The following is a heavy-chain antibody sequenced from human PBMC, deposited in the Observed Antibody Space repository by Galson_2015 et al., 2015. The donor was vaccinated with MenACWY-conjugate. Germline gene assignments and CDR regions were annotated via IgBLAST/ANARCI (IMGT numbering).Heavy chain of an antibody. J-gene: IGHJ4*02. CDR3: ARGEEPYYYTSGRHFDY. V-gene: IGHV3-33*01. D-gene: IGHD3-10*01. CDR2: YDGSNK. Sequence: YDGSNKYYADSVKGRFIISRDNSKNTVSLQMDSLRAEDTAVYFCARGEEPYYYTSGRHFDYWGQGTLVTVSS.